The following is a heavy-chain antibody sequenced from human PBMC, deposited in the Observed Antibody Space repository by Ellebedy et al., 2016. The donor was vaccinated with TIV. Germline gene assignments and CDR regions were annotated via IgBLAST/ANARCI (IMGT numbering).Heavy chain of an antibody. CDR1: GYTFTNYY. CDR2: INPSGGTT. Sequence: ASVKVSXXASGYTFTNYYIHWVRQAPGQGLEWMGIINPSGGTTSYAQKFQGRLTMTRDMSTSTVYMEMSSLRSEDTAVYYCGRTIAYCSGTTCYFAGGGFDIWGQGTMVTVSS. D-gene: IGHD2-2*01. CDR3: GRTIAYCSGTTCYFAGGGFDI. J-gene: IGHJ3*02. V-gene: IGHV1-46*01.